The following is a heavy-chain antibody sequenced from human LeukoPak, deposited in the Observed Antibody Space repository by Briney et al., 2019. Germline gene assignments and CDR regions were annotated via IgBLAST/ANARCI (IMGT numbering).Heavy chain of an antibody. D-gene: IGHD5-12*01. CDR3: ARDVGKSGYGDY. J-gene: IGHJ1*01. CDR2: ISSSGDTI. CDR1: GFTFSSYE. Sequence: GGSLRLSCAASGFTFSSYEMNWVRQAPGKGPQWVSYISSSGDTIYYADSVKGRFTTSRDNAKNSLYLQMSSLRAEDTAVYYCARDVGKSGYGDYWGQGTLVTVSS. V-gene: IGHV3-48*03.